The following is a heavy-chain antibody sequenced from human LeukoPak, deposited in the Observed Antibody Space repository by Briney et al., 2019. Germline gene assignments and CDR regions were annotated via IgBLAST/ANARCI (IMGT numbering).Heavy chain of an antibody. V-gene: IGHV1-3*01. D-gene: IGHD3-22*01. CDR3: ARVSSGYYSFDY. J-gene: IGHJ4*02. Sequence: KFQGRVTITRDTSASTAYMELSSLRSEDTAVYYCARVSSGYYSFDYWGQGTLVTVSS.